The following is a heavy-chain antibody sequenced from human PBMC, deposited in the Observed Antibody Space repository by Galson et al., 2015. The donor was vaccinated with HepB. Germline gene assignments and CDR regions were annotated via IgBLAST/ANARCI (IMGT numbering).Heavy chain of an antibody. Sequence: ALRLSCAASGFTFGDYAMSWFRQAPGMGLEWVGFIRSKAYGGTTEYAASVKGRFTISRDDSKSIAYLRMNSLKTEDTAVYYCTRAGLRYYYDSSGSYYFDYWGQGTLVTVSS. CDR2: IRSKAYGGTT. CDR3: TRAGLRYYYDSSGSYYFDY. D-gene: IGHD3-22*01. J-gene: IGHJ4*02. V-gene: IGHV3-49*03. CDR1: GFTFGDYA.